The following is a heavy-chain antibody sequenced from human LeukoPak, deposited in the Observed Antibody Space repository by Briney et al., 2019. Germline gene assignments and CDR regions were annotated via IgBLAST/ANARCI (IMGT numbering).Heavy chain of an antibody. CDR1: GFTFSSYA. J-gene: IGHJ6*04. V-gene: IGHV3-30*04. Sequence: GGSLRLSCAASGFTFSSYAMHWVCQAPGKGLEWVAVISYDGSNKYYADSVKGRFTISRDNSKNTLYLQMNSLRAEGTAVYYCARSLYCSSTSCFGDRLVYGMDVWGKGTTVTVSS. CDR3: ARSLYCSSTSCFGDRLVYGMDV. D-gene: IGHD2-2*01. CDR2: ISYDGSNK.